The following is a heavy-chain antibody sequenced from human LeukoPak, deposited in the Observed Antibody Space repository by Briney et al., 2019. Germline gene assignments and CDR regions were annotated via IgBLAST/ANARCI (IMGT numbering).Heavy chain of an antibody. CDR3: ARDDYYDSSGLFDY. Sequence: ASVKVSCKASGYTFTGYYVHWVRQATGQGLEWMGWMNPNSGNTGYAQKFQGRVTITRNTSISTAYMELSSLRSEDTAVYYCARDDYYDSSGLFDYWGQGTLVTVSS. V-gene: IGHV1-8*03. CDR2: MNPNSGNT. D-gene: IGHD3-22*01. J-gene: IGHJ4*02. CDR1: GYTFTGYY.